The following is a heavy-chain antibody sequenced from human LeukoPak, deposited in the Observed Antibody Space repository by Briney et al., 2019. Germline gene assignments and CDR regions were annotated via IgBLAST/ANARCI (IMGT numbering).Heavy chain of an antibody. Sequence: SETLSLTCTVPGGSISSSSYCCGWIRQPPGKGLEWIGSIYESGNSYYNPSLKSRVTTSVDTSNNHFSLKLSSVTAADTAVYYCARILLTGDGGRGYFDFWGQGTQVTVSS. D-gene: IGHD1-20*01. CDR3: ARILLTGDGGRGYFDF. CDR2: IYESGNS. CDR1: GGSISSSSYC. V-gene: IGHV4-39*02. J-gene: IGHJ4*02.